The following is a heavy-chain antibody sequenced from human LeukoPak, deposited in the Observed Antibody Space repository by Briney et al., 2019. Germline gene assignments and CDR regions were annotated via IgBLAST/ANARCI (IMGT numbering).Heavy chain of an antibody. CDR2: IYYSGST. D-gene: IGHD3-10*01. CDR3: ARDFSGYDYMDV. Sequence: SETLSLTCTVSGGSISSHYWSWIRQPPGKGLEWIGYIYYSGSTNYNPSLKSRVTISVDTSKNQFSLKLSSVTAADTAVYYCARDFSGYDYMDVWGKGTTVTVSS. V-gene: IGHV4-59*11. CDR1: GGSISSHY. J-gene: IGHJ6*03.